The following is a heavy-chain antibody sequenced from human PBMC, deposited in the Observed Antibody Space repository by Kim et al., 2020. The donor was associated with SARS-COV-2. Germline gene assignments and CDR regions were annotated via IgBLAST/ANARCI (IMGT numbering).Heavy chain of an antibody. J-gene: IGHJ4*02. D-gene: IGHD1-26*01. Sequence: GGSLRLSCAASGFTFSSYGMHWVRQAPGKGLEWVAVISYDGSNKYYADSVKGRFTISRDNSKNTLYLQMNSLRAEDTAVYYCAKAGAAFDYWGQGTLVTVSS. CDR3: AKAGAAFDY. CDR2: ISYDGSNK. CDR1: GFTFSSYG. V-gene: IGHV3-30*18.